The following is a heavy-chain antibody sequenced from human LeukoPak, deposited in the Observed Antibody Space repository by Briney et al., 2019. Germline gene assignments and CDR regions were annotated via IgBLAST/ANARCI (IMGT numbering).Heavy chain of an antibody. Sequence: TGGSLTLSCAASGFTFSSYSMSGFPQAPGKGLEGGSAISGSGGRTYYADSVKGRFTMSRDNSKNMLYLQMNSLRVEDTAVYYCAKGRLVVTGIDYWGQGTQVTVSS. CDR2: ISGSGGRT. J-gene: IGHJ4*02. D-gene: IGHD2-21*02. CDR1: GFTFSSYS. CDR3: AKGRLVVTGIDY. V-gene: IGHV3-23*01.